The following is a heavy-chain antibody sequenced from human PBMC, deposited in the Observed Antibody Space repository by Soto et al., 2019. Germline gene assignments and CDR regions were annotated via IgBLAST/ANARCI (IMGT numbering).Heavy chain of an antibody. Sequence: QVQLVESGGGVVQPGRSLRLSCAASGFTFDDYSMHWVRQAPGKGLEWVALISYDGGTTYYGDSVKGRFTISRDDSKNARFRQVHSLSSADATVYYFVRARINSAWNDGFDIWRQGTLVTVSS. CDR1: GFTFDDYS. V-gene: IGHV3-30-3*01. J-gene: IGHJ3*02. CDR2: ISYDGGTT. CDR3: VRARINSAWNDGFDI. D-gene: IGHD1-1*01.